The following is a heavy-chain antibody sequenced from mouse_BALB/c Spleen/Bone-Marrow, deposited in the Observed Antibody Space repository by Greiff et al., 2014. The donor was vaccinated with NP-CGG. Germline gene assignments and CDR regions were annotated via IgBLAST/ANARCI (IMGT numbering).Heavy chain of an antibody. J-gene: IGHJ4*01. Sequence: QVQLKESGAELMKPGASVKISCKATGYTFSSYWLEWVIQRPGHGLEWIGEILPGSGSFNYNEKFKGKATFTADTSSNIAYMQLSSQTSEDSADYYCARWHYGNYYYAMDYWGQGTSVTASS. CDR2: ILPGSGSF. CDR1: GYTFSSYW. V-gene: IGHV1-9*01. CDR3: ARWHYGNYYYAMDY. D-gene: IGHD2-1*01.